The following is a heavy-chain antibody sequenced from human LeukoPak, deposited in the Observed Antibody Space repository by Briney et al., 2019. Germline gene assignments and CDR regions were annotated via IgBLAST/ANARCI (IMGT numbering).Heavy chain of an antibody. Sequence: GGSLRLSCAASGFTFSSYSMNWVRQAPGRGLEWVSSISSSSSYIYYADSVKGRFTISRDNAKNSLYLQMNSLRAEDTAVYYCARFVSTAGLLAYFDYWGQGTLVTVSS. V-gene: IGHV3-21*01. D-gene: IGHD2-15*01. CDR3: ARFVSTAGLLAYFDY. CDR1: GFTFSSYS. J-gene: IGHJ4*02. CDR2: ISSSSSYI.